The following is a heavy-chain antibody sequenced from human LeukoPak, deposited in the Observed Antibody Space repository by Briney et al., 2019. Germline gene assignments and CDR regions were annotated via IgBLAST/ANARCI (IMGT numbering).Heavy chain of an antibody. Sequence: ASVKVSCKASGGTFSSYAISWVRPAPGQGLEWMGRIIPILGIANYAQKFQGRVTITADKSTSTAYMELSSLRSEDTAVYYCARGQAGYYGSGSYYKPFDYWGQGTLVTVSS. J-gene: IGHJ4*02. CDR1: GGTFSSYA. CDR2: IIPILGIA. CDR3: ARGQAGYYGSGSYYKPFDY. D-gene: IGHD3-10*01. V-gene: IGHV1-69*04.